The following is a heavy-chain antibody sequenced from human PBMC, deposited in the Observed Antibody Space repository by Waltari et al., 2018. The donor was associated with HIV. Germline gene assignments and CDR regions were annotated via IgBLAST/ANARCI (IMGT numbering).Heavy chain of an antibody. CDR1: GFTFSSYA. D-gene: IGHD2-21*01. CDR2: FSGSGSTT. V-gene: IGHV3-23*01. J-gene: IGHJ5*01. CDR3: AKGAFDMVVVSALDS. Sequence: EVQLLESGGGLVQPGGSLRLSCAASGFTFSSYAMSWVRQAPGKGLQWVSMFSGSGSTTYSADSVKGRVTISRDNSENTLYLQINSLRAEDTAVYYCAKGAFDMVVVSALDSWGHGTLVTVSS.